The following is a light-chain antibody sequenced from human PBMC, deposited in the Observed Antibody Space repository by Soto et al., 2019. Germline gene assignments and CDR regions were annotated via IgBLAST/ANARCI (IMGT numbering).Light chain of an antibody. CDR2: DVS. Sequence: QSVLTQPASVSGSPGQSITISCTGTRSEVGAYNFVSWYQQHPGKAPKLMIYDVSNRPSGVSNRFSGSKSGNTASLTISGLQAEDEADYYCSSYTSSSTPYVFGTGTKVTVL. J-gene: IGLJ1*01. CDR3: SSYTSSSTPYV. V-gene: IGLV2-14*01. CDR1: RSEVGAYNF.